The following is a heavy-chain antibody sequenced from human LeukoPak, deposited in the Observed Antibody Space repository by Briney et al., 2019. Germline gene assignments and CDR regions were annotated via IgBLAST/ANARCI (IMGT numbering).Heavy chain of an antibody. CDR3: ARGEVGATTPGFDY. CDR1: GGSFSGYY. Sequence: KPSETLSLTCAVYGGSFSGYYWSWIRQPPGKGLEWIGEINHSGSTNYNPSLKSRVTISVDTSKNQFSLKQSSVTAADTAVYYCARGEVGATTPGFDYWGQGTLATVSS. D-gene: IGHD1-26*01. CDR2: INHSGST. V-gene: IGHV4-34*01. J-gene: IGHJ4*02.